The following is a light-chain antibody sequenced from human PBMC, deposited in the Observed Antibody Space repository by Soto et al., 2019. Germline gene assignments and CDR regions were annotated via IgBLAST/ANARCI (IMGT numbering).Light chain of an antibody. Sequence: EIVMTQSPATLSVSPGERATLSCRASQSVSSNLAWYQQKPGQAPRLLIYDASNRATGIPARFSGSGSGTDFTLTISSLEPEDFALYYCQHRANWPLTFGGGTKVDI. CDR1: QSVSSN. V-gene: IGKV3-11*01. CDR2: DAS. J-gene: IGKJ4*01. CDR3: QHRANWPLT.